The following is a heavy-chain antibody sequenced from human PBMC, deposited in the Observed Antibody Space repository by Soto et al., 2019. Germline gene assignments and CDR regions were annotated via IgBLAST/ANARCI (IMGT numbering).Heavy chain of an antibody. CDR3: ARQGFGPLHGLVEV. CDR2: VHHSWGS. Sequence: SETLSLTCTVSGGSISSYYWSWFRQSPGKRMEWIGYVHHSWGSSYNPSLQSRVAISLDTSKSQFSLKVTSVTATDTAVYCCARQGFGPLHGLVEVWGQGTTVTVSS. V-gene: IGHV4-59*08. D-gene: IGHD3-10*01. J-gene: IGHJ6*02. CDR1: GGSISSYY.